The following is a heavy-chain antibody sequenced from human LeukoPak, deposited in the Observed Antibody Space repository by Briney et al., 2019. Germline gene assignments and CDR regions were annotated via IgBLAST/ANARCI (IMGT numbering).Heavy chain of an antibody. CDR3: AKLGGYFTFDY. Sequence: GGSLRLSCAASGFTFSSYAMSWVRQAPGKGLEWVPAISGSGGSTNYADSVKGRFAISRDNSKNTLYLQMNSLRAEDTAVYYCAKLGGYFTFDYWGQGTLVTVSS. D-gene: IGHD2-21*02. CDR2: ISGSGGST. J-gene: IGHJ4*02. CDR1: GFTFSSYA. V-gene: IGHV3-23*01.